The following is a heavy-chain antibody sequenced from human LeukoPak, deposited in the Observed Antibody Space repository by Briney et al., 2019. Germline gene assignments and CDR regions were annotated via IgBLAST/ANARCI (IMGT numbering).Heavy chain of an antibody. V-gene: IGHV4-4*09. J-gene: IGHJ5*02. CDR1: GGSLSSYY. D-gene: IGHD3-10*02. CDR3: ATSHDVKTAPDDL. CDR2: IFTSGWT. Sequence: PSETLSLTCTVSGGSLSSYYWSWVRQSPGKGLEWIGYIFTSGWTDYNPSLKSRVTMSVDTSKNQHSMELRFLTAADTAVYYCATSHDVKTAPDDLWGQGTLVTVSS.